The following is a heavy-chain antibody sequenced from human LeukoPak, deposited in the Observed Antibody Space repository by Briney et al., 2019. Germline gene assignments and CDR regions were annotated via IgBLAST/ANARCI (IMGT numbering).Heavy chain of an antibody. CDR3: ARGVWGSYRRDYFDY. CDR2: IKQDGSEK. V-gene: IGHV3-7*01. D-gene: IGHD3-16*02. Sequence: GGSLRLSCAASGFTFSSYWMSWVRQAPGKGLEWVANIKQDGSEKYYVDSVKGRFTISRDNAKNSLYLQMNSLRAEDTAVYYCARGVWGSYRRDYFDYWGQGTLVTVSS. CDR1: GFTFSSYW. J-gene: IGHJ4*02.